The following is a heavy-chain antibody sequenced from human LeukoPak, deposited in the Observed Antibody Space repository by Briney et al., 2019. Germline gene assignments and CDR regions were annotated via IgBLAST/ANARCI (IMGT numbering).Heavy chain of an antibody. CDR1: GFTFNSYW. CDR3: ASKQGDY. CDR2: INPDGSGK. J-gene: IGHJ4*02. Sequence: GGPLRLSCAASGFTFNSYWMIWVRQAPGKGLEWVANINPDGSGKYYVDSVKGRFTISRDNAKKSLYLQMNSLRAEDTAVYYCASKQGDYWGQGTLVTVSS. V-gene: IGHV3-7*01.